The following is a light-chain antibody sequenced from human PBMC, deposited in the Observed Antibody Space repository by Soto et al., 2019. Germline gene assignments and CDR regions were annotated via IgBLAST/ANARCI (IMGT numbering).Light chain of an antibody. CDR3: QQGYTTPLT. Sequence: DIQLTQSPSFLSASVGDTVTITCRASQSIRSRLNWYQQKPGKAPNLLIYDATSLESGVPSRFSGGGSGTDFTLTVSSLRPEDVATYYCQQGYTTPLTFGQGTKVDIK. V-gene: IGKV1-39*01. CDR2: DAT. J-gene: IGKJ1*01. CDR1: QSIRSR.